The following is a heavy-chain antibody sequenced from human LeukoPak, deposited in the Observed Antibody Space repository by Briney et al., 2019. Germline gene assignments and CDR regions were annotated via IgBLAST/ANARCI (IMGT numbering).Heavy chain of an antibody. D-gene: IGHD4-17*01. CDR3: ASYGDYYYMDV. J-gene: IGHJ6*03. CDR1: RFTFSSYV. Sequence: PGGSLRLSCAASRFTFSSYVMSWVRQAPGKGLEWVSGISGSGGNTYYADSVRGRFTISRDNSKNTLFLQMNGLRAEDTAVYYCASYGDYYYMDVWGKGTTVTISS. V-gene: IGHV3-23*01. CDR2: ISGSGGNT.